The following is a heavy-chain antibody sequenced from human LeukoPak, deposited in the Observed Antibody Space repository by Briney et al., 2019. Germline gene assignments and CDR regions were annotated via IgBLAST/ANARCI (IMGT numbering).Heavy chain of an antibody. Sequence: SGGSLRLSCAASGFTFSSYGMHWVRQAPGKGLEWVAVISYDGSNKYYADSVKGRFTISRDNSKNTLYLQMNSLRAEDTAVYYCAREDIVLMVLDYWGQGTLVTVSS. CDR2: ISYDGSNK. D-gene: IGHD2-8*01. V-gene: IGHV3-30*03. CDR3: AREDIVLMVLDY. J-gene: IGHJ4*02. CDR1: GFTFSSYG.